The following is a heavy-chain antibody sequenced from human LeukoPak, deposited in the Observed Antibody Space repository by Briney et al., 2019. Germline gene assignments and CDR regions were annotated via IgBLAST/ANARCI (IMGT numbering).Heavy chain of an antibody. CDR3: AKDIYYDSSGYSAFDI. CDR2: ISYDGSNK. D-gene: IGHD3-22*01. V-gene: IGHV3-30*18. CDR1: GFTFSSYG. J-gene: IGHJ3*02. Sequence: PGGSLRLSCAASGFTFSSYGMHWVRQAPGKGLEWVAVISYDGSNKYYADSVKGRFTISRDNSKNTLYLQMNSLRAEDTAVYYCAKDIYYDSSGYSAFDIWGQGTMVTVSS.